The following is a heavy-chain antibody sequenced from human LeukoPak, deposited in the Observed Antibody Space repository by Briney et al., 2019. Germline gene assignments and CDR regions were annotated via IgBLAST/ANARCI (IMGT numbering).Heavy chain of an antibody. J-gene: IGHJ4*02. CDR1: GYSISSGYY. CDR3: AREGRENIAIGVD. CDR2: ISHSGSP. Sequence: SETLSLTCTVSGYSISSGYYWGWFRQTPGRGLEWIASISHSGSPYYNPSLKSRVTISEDLSRNVFSLALNSVTAADAAVYYCAREGRENIAIGVDWGQGALVTVSS. V-gene: IGHV4-38-2*02. D-gene: IGHD3-16*02.